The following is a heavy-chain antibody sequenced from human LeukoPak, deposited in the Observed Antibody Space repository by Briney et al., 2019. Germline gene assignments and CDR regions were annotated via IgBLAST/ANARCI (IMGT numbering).Heavy chain of an antibody. D-gene: IGHD1-26*01. J-gene: IGHJ5*02. Sequence: GGSLRLSCAASGFIFSNYGMSWVRQAPGKGLEWVSSISFSSTHIYYADSIQGRFTISRDNAENSLYLQMNSLRAEDTAVYYCARVKWELPNWFDPWGQGTLVTVSS. V-gene: IGHV3-21*06. CDR3: ARVKWELPNWFDP. CDR1: GFIFSNYG. CDR2: ISFSSTHI.